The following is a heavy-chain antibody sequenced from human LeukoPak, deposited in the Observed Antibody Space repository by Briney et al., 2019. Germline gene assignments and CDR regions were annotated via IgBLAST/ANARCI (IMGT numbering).Heavy chain of an antibody. V-gene: IGHV4-30-4*01. CDR1: GGSISSGDYY. J-gene: IGHJ4*02. Sequence: TSQTLSLTCTVSGGSISSGDYYWSWIRQPPGKGLEWIGYIYYSGSTYYNPSLKSRVTISVGTSKNQFSLKLSSVTAADTAVYYCASYYGDYVYFDYWGQGTLVTVSS. D-gene: IGHD4-17*01. CDR2: IYYSGST. CDR3: ASYYGDYVYFDY.